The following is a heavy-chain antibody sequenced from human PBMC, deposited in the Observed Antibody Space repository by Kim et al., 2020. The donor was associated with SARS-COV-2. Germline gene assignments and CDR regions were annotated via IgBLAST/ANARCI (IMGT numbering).Heavy chain of an antibody. J-gene: IGHJ6*02. Sequence: SETLSLTCTVSGGSISSSSYYWGWIRQPPGKGLEWIGSIYYSGSTYYNPSLKSRVTISVDTSKNQFSLKLSSVTAADTAVYYCARQGGSSSWYVDYYYGMDVWGQGTTVTVSS. CDR3: ARQGGSSSWYVDYYYGMDV. V-gene: IGHV4-39*01. CDR1: GGSISSSSYY. D-gene: IGHD6-13*01. CDR2: IYYSGST.